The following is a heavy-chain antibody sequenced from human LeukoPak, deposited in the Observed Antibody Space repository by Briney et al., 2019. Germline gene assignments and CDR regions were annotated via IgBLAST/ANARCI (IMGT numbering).Heavy chain of an antibody. CDR2: ISSSSSFI. J-gene: IGHJ4*02. CDR3: ARDCSVNDGTICY. D-gene: IGHD2-2*01. V-gene: IGHV3-21*01. Sequence: GSLRLSCAASGFTFSHYSMNWVRQAPGKGLEWVSSISSSSSFIYYADSVKGRFTISRNNAKNSLYLQMNSLRAEDTAVYYCARDCSVNDGTICYWGQGTLATVSS. CDR1: GFTFSHYS.